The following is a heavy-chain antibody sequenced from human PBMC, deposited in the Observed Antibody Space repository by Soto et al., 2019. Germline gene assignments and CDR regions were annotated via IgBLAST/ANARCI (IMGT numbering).Heavy chain of an antibody. D-gene: IGHD3-16*01. CDR2: ISSSSSYI. V-gene: IGHV3-21*01. J-gene: IGHJ3*02. CDR1: GFTFSSYS. Sequence: EVQLVESGGGLVKPGGSLRLSCAASGFTFSSYSMNWVRQAPGKGLEWVSSISSSSSYIYYADSVKGRFNISRDNAKNPPALQMNVPRSGGTAVVFFWGVWGGDLKAFDIWGQGTMVTVSS. CDR3: WGVWGGDLKAFDI.